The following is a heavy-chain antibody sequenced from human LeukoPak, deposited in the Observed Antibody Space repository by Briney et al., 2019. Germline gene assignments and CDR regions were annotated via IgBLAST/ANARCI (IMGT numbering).Heavy chain of an antibody. D-gene: IGHD4-17*01. J-gene: IGHJ5*02. CDR2: MYSSGTT. CDR3: ATSPVTTWWFDP. CDR1: GGSISSGSYS. Sequence: PSETLSLTCTVSGGSISSGSYSWNWLRQPAGKGLEWIGRMYSSGTTNYNPSLKSRVTISVDTSKNQFSLKLSSVTASDTAVYCCATSPVTTWWFDPWGQGTLVTVSS. V-gene: IGHV4-61*02.